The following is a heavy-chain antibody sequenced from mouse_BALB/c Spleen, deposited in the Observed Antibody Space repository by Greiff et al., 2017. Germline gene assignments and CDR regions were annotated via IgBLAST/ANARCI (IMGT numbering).Heavy chain of an antibody. V-gene: IGHV14-3*02. Sequence: VQLQQSGAELVKPGASVKLSCTASGFNIKDTYMHWVKQRPEQGLEWIGRIDPANGNTKYDPKFQGKATITADTSSNTAYLQLSSLTSEDTAVYYCARNDGSSYYAMDYWGQGTSVTVSS. J-gene: IGHJ4*01. D-gene: IGHD1-1*01. CDR3: ARNDGSSYYAMDY. CDR2: IDPANGNT. CDR1: GFNIKDTY.